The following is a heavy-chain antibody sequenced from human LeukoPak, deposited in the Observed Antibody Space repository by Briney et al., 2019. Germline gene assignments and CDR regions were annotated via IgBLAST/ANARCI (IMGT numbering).Heavy chain of an antibody. J-gene: IGHJ3*02. CDR3: ARIYSGSYPDAFDI. CDR1: GYTFTSYD. D-gene: IGHD1-26*01. V-gene: IGHV7-4-1*02. CDR2: INTNTGNP. Sequence: ASVKVSCKASGYTFTSYDINWVRQAPGQGLEWMGWINTNTGNPTYAQGFTGRFVFSLDTSVSTAYLQISSLKAEDTAVYYCARIYSGSYPDAFDIWGQGTMVTVSS.